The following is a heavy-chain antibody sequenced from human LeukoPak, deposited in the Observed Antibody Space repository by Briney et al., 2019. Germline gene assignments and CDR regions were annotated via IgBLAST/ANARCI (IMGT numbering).Heavy chain of an antibody. D-gene: IGHD3-3*01. J-gene: IGHJ4*02. CDR3: ARDRADDFWSLLIGGYFDY. CDR2: IYYSGST. V-gene: IGHV4-31*03. Sequence: SETLSLTCTVSGGSISSGGYYWSWIRQHPGKGLEWIGYIYYSGSTYYNPSLKSRVTISVDTSKNQFSLKLSSVTAADTAVYYCARDRADDFWSLLIGGYFDYWGQGTLVTVSS. CDR1: GGSISSGGYY.